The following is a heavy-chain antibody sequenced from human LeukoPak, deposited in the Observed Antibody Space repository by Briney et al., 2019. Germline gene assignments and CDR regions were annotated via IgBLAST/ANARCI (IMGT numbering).Heavy chain of an antibody. CDR1: GFTFSGHW. D-gene: IGHD6-19*01. Sequence: GGSLRLSCVASGFTFSGHWLHWVRQAPGKGLMWVSRINGDGTTTTYADSVKGRFTISRDNAKNTLYLQMNDLRAEDTAVYYCVSPSSGTFDYWGQGTLLTVSS. CDR3: VSPSSGTFDY. J-gene: IGHJ4*02. CDR2: INGDGTTT. V-gene: IGHV3-74*01.